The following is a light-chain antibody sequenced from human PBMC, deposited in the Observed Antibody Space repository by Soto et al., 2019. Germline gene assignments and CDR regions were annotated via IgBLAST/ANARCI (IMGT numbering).Light chain of an antibody. V-gene: IGKV1-5*03. CDR3: QQYDSLVT. J-gene: IGKJ3*01. CDR1: QSISGW. CDR2: KAS. Sequence: DIQMTQSPSTLSASVGDRVTITCRASQSISGWLACYQQKPGKAPKLLIYKASSLESGVPSRFIGSGSWTECTLTISSLQPDDFATYYCQQYDSLVTFGPGTKVDIK.